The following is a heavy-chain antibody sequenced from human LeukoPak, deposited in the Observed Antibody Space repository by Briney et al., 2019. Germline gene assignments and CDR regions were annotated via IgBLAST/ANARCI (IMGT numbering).Heavy chain of an antibody. Sequence: GGSLRLSCAAPGFTFSSYWMHWVRQAPGKGLVCVSRINSDGSSTSYADSVKGRFTISRDNAKNTLYLQMNSLRVEDTAVYYCASDYCSSTSCFPFYWGQGTLVTVSS. J-gene: IGHJ4*02. D-gene: IGHD2-2*01. CDR3: ASDYCSSTSCFPFY. CDR1: GFTFSSYW. V-gene: IGHV3-74*01. CDR2: INSDGSST.